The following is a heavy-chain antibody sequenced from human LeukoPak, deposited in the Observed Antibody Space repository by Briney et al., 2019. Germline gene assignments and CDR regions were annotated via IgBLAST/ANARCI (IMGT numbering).Heavy chain of an antibody. CDR3: ARAGGYCSSTSCYTADEYFQH. J-gene: IGHJ1*01. CDR1: GFTFSSYW. V-gene: IGHV3-74*01. CDR2: INTDGSST. Sequence: QAGGSLRLSCAASGFTFSSYWMHWVRQAPGKGLVWVSRINTDGSSTSYADSVKGRFTISRDNAKNTLYLQMNSLRAEDTAVYYRARAGGYCSSTSCYTADEYFQHWGQGTLVTVSS. D-gene: IGHD2-2*02.